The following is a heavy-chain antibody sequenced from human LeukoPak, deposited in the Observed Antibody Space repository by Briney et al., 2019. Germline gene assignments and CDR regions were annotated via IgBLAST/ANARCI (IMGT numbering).Heavy chain of an antibody. CDR3: ASGNLKSSGSYYTQLPADYYYYMDV. V-gene: IGHV1-69*06. D-gene: IGHD3-10*01. Sequence: SVKVSCKASGGTFSSYGISWVRQAPGQGLEWMGGIIPIFSTANYAQKFQGRVTITADKSTSTAYMELSSLRSEDTAMYYCASGNLKSSGSYYTQLPADYYYYMDVWGKGTTVTVSS. CDR2: IIPIFSTA. CDR1: GGTFSSYG. J-gene: IGHJ6*03.